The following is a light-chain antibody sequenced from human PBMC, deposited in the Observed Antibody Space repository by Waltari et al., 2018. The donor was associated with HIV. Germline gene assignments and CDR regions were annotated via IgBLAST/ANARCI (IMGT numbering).Light chain of an antibody. J-gene: IGKJ5*01. CDR3: QHYYTTPFT. CDR1: QSVFYSSSNKNY. CDR2: WAS. Sequence: DIVMTQSPDSLAVSLGERATINCKSSQSVFYSSSNKNYLVWYQQKPGQPPKLLIYWASTRESGVPDRFSGSGSGTDFTLTISSLQAEDVAVYYCQHYYTTPFTFGQGTRLEIK. V-gene: IGKV4-1*01.